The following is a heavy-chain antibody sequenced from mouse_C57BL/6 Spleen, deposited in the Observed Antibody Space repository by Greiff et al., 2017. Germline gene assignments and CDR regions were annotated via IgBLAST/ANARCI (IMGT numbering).Heavy chain of an antibody. Sequence: VQLQQSVAELVRPGASVKLSCTASGFNITNTYMHWVKQRPEQGLEWIGRIDPANGNTKYAPKFQGKANITEDTSSNTAYLQLSSLTSEDTAIYYCAGGPVYYYGSSPFAYWGQGTLVTVSA. CDR3: AGGPVYYYGSSPFAY. CDR1: GFNITNTY. V-gene: IGHV14-3*01. D-gene: IGHD1-1*01. J-gene: IGHJ3*01. CDR2: IDPANGNT.